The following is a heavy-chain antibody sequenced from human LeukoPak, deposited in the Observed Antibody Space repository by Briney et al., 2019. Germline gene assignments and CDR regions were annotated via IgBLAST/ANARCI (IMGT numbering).Heavy chain of an antibody. CDR1: GGSISSSSYY. D-gene: IGHD1-26*01. CDR3: ARYGIEWELLY. Sequence: PSETLSLTCTVSGGSISSSSYYWGWIRQPPGKGLEWIGEINHSGSTNYNPSLKSRVTISVDTSKNQFSLKLSSVTAADTAVYYCARYGIEWELLYWGQGTLVTVSS. J-gene: IGHJ4*02. V-gene: IGHV4-39*07. CDR2: INHSGST.